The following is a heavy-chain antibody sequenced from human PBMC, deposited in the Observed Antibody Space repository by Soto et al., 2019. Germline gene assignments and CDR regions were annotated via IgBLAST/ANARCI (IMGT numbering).Heavy chain of an antibody. D-gene: IGHD2-15*01. CDR1: GFTFSDYY. CDR2: ISSSGSTI. Sequence: QVQLVESGGGLVKPGGSLRLSCAASGFTFSDYYMSWIRQAPGKGLEWVSYISSSGSTIYYADSVKGRFTISRDKAKNSLYLHMNSLRAEDTAVYNCARDPDLVAAMAFASDIWGQGTMVTVSS. V-gene: IGHV3-11*01. CDR3: ARDPDLVAAMAFASDI. J-gene: IGHJ3*02.